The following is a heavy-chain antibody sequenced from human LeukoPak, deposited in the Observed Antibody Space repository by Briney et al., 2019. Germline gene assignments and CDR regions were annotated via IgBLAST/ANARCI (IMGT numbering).Heavy chain of an antibody. CDR3: ARDSSDGAFDI. CDR1: GYTFTNYY. V-gene: IGHV1-18*04. J-gene: IGHJ3*02. Sequence: ASVKVSCKASGYTFTNYYMHWVRQAPGQGLEWMGWISAYNGNTNYAQKLQGRVTMTTDTSTSTAYMELRSLRSDDTAVYYCARDSSDGAFDIWGQGTMVTVSS. D-gene: IGHD6-19*01. CDR2: ISAYNGNT.